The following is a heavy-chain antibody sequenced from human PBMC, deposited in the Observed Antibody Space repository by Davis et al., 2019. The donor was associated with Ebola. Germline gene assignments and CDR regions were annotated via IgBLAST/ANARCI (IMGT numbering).Heavy chain of an antibody. V-gene: IGHV4-59*08. Sequence: MPSETLSLTCPVSGGSISSYYWSWIRQPPGKGLEWIGYILYSGSTNYNPSLKSRVTISVDTSKNQFTLKLSSVTAADTAVYYCARMPTVTADHWYFDLWGRGTLVAVSS. CDR2: ILYSGST. CDR1: GGSISSYY. D-gene: IGHD4-17*01. J-gene: IGHJ2*01. CDR3: ARMPTVTADHWYFDL.